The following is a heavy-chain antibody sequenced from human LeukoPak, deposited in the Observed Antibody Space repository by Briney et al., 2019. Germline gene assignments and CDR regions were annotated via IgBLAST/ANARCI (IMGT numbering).Heavy chain of an antibody. D-gene: IGHD4-17*01. CDR3: AKDIYGDYFFDY. Sequence: GGSLRLSCAASGFSFSTYSMNWVRQAPGKGPEWVSSISSSSGDIYYGDSVKGRFTISRDNSKNTLYLQMNSLRAEDTAVYYCAKDIYGDYFFDYWGQGTLVTVSS. CDR1: GFSFSTYS. CDR2: ISSSSGDI. V-gene: IGHV3-21*04. J-gene: IGHJ4*02.